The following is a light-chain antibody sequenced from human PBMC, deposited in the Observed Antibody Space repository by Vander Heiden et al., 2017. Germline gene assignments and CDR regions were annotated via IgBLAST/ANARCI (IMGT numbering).Light chain of an antibody. V-gene: IGLV3-25*03. CDR1: ALPKQY. J-gene: IGLJ3*02. CDR2: KDS. Sequence: SYELTQPPSVSVSPGQTARITCSGDALPKQYAYWYQQKPGQAPVLVIYKDSERPSGIPERFSGSSSGTTVTLTISGVQAEDEADYYCQSADSSGTYPVFGGGTKLT. CDR3: QSADSSGTYPV.